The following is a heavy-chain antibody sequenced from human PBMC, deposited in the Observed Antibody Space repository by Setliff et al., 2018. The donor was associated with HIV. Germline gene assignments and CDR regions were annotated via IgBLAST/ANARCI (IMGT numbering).Heavy chain of an antibody. D-gene: IGHD3-22*01. CDR2: IHYSGTS. CDR3: ARSRIRGYYDTSPAMAFDI. J-gene: IGHJ3*02. CDR1: GDLINNHN. V-gene: IGHV4-59*08. Sequence: SETLSLTCTVSGDLINNHNWNWIRQSPEKGLEWLGNIHYSGTSNYNSSLKSRIVISLDTSKKQFSLHFYSVTAADTAVYYCARSRIRGYYDTSPAMAFDIWGQGTMVTVSS.